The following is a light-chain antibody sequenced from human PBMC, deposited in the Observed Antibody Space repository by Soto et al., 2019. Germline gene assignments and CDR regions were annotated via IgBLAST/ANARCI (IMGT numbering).Light chain of an antibody. J-gene: IGLJ3*02. V-gene: IGLV1-47*01. CDR1: SSNIGSNY. Sequence: QSVLTQPPSASGTPGQRVTISCSGSSSNIGSNYVYWYQQLPGTAPKLLIYRNNQRPSGVPDRFSGSKSGTYASLAISGLRSEDEADYYCAAWDDSLSGWVFGGGTKLTVL. CDR2: RNN. CDR3: AAWDDSLSGWV.